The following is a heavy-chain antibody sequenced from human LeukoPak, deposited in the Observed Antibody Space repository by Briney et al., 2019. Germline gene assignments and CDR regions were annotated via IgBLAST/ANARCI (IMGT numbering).Heavy chain of an antibody. CDR1: GGSISSSSYY. CDR2: IYYSGST. Sequence: PSETLSLTCTVSGGSISSSSYYWGWIRQPPGKGLEWIGSIYYSGSTYYNPSLKSRVTISVDTSKNQFSLKLSSVTAADTAVYYCARHPPWSGYCFDPWGQGTLVTVSS. V-gene: IGHV4-39*01. D-gene: IGHD3-3*01. J-gene: IGHJ5*02. CDR3: ARHPPWSGYCFDP.